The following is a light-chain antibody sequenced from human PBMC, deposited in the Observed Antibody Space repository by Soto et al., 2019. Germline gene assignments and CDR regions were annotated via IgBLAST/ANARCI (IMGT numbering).Light chain of an antibody. J-gene: IGLJ1*01. V-gene: IGLV1-51*01. CDR1: SSNIGGNS. CDR2: DDD. Sequence: QSVLTQPPSVSAAPGQKVTISCSGSSSNIGGNSVSWYQQFPGTAPKLLIYDDDKRPSRIPDRFSGSKSGTSATLGITGFQTGDEADYYCGSWDSSLSAYVFATGTKVTVL. CDR3: GSWDSSLSAYV.